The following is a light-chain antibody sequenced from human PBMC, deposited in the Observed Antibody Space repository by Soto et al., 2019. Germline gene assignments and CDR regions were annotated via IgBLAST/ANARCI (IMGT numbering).Light chain of an antibody. Sequence: QSVLTQPASVSGSPGHSITISCTGTSRDVGSHNLVSWYQQFPGKAPKLIIFEASKRPSGVSNRFSGSKSGSTASLTISGLQAEEEADYYCCSNAAGSTYVFGSGTKVTVL. CDR3: CSNAAGSTYV. CDR2: EAS. CDR1: SRDVGSHNL. V-gene: IGLV2-23*01. J-gene: IGLJ1*01.